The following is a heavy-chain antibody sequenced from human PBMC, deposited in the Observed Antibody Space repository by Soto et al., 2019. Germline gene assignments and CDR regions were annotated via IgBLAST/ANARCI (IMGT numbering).Heavy chain of an antibody. V-gene: IGHV3-21*01. CDR3: AREADFASSGYVLDY. Sequence: VSLRLSCADSGFTFGRYSMNGVRQAPGKGLEWVSSVTSSSSSMFYADSVKGRFTISRDDAKESLFLQINSLRADDRAVYYCAREADFASSGYVLDYWGQGTLVTVSS. D-gene: IGHD3-22*01. CDR2: VTSSSSSM. J-gene: IGHJ4*02. CDR1: GFTFGRYS.